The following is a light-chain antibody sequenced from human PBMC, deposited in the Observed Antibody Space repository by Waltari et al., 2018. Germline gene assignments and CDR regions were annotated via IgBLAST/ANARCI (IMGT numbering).Light chain of an antibody. V-gene: IGLV3-21*02. CDR1: TIGSRS. J-gene: IGLJ3*02. Sequence: SSVLTQAPSVSVAPGQTATVTCGGDTIGSRSVHWYQQKPGRAPVLVVYLDSARPSGIPERFSGSKSGNAATLTISRVEAGDEADYYCHVWDANTVMFGGGTKLTVL. CDR3: HVWDANTVM. CDR2: LDS.